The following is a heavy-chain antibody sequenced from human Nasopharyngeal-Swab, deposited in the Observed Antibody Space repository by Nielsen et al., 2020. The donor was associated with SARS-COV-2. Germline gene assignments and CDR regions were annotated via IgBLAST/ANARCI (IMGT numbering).Heavy chain of an antibody. J-gene: IGHJ4*02. CDR1: GYTFTGYY. CDR2: INPNSGGT. V-gene: IGHV1-2*06. Sequence: ASAKVFCKASGYTFTGYYMHWVRQAPGQGLEWMGRINPNSGGTNYAQKFQGRVTMTRDTSISTAYMELSRLRSDDTAVYYCARDREMVLDYWGQGTLVTVSS. D-gene: IGHD5-24*01. CDR3: ARDREMVLDY.